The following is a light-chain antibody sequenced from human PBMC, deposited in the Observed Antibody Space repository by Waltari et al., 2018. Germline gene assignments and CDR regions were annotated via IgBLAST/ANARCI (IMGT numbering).Light chain of an antibody. J-gene: IGKJ1*01. CDR1: QRVLYSSNKKNY. CDR3: QQYYTTPPWT. Sequence: DIVMTQSPDSLAVSLGERATINCKSSQRVLYSSNKKNYLAWYQQKPGQPPKLLVYWASTRESGVPDRFSGSGSGTDFTLTISSLQAEDVAVYYCQQYYTTPPWTFGQGTKVEIK. V-gene: IGKV4-1*01. CDR2: WAS.